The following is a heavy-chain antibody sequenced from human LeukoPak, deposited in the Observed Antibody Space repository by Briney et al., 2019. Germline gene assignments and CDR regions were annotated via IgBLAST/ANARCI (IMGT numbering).Heavy chain of an antibody. CDR2: IWYDGSNK. CDR3: ARRQQLAYYFDY. J-gene: IGHJ4*02. V-gene: IGHV3-33*01. CDR1: GFTFSSYG. Sequence: GRSLRLSCAASGFTFSSYGMHWVRQAPGQGLEWVAVIWYDGSNKYYADSVKGRFTISRDNSKNTLYLQMNSLRAEDTAVYYCARRQQLAYYFDYWGQGTLVTVSS. D-gene: IGHD6-13*01.